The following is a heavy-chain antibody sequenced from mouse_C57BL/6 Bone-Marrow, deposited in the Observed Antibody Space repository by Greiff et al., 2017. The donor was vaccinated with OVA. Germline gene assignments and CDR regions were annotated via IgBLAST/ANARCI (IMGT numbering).Heavy chain of an antibody. CDR3: ARAVDYYGSSSYYFDY. J-gene: IGHJ2*01. CDR2: IYPGGGYT. D-gene: IGHD1-1*01. V-gene: IGHV1-63*01. CDR1: GYTFTNYW. Sequence: VKLQESGAELVRPGTSVKMSCKASGYTFTNYWIGWAKQRPGHGLEWIGDIYPGGGYTNYNEKFKGKATLTADKSSSTAYMQFSSLTSEDSAIYYCARAVDYYGSSSYYFDYWGQGTTLTVSS.